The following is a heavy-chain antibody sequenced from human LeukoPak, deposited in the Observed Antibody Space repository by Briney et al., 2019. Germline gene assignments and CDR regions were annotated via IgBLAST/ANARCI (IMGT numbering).Heavy chain of an antibody. V-gene: IGHV4-61*08. J-gene: IGHJ5*02. CDR3: ARGIPYDSRGYYYGWFDP. CDR1: GGSVSSGDYY. D-gene: IGHD3-22*01. CDR2: LYKSVKT. Sequence: SETLSLTCTVSGGSVSSGDYYWTWDRQPAGKGLEWIGCLYKSVKTDYNPSLKSRVTISVDMSKNQFSLKLTSVTAADTAVYYCARGIPYDSRGYYYGWFDPWGQGTLVTVSS.